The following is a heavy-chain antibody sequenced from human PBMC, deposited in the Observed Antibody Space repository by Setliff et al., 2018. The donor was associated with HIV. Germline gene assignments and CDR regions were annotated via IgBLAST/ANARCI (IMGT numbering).Heavy chain of an antibody. D-gene: IGHD6-19*01. J-gene: IGHJ4*02. CDR1: GFAFRNYG. Sequence: GGSLRLSCAASGFAFRNYGMHWVRQAPGRGLEWVAVIWYDGSKKYYADSVKGRFSISRDNSKNTLYLQMNSLRFEDTAVYYCASSSAVAGRGRGYWGQGTLVTVSS. CDR2: IWYDGSKK. V-gene: IGHV3-30*02. CDR3: ASSSAVAGRGRGY.